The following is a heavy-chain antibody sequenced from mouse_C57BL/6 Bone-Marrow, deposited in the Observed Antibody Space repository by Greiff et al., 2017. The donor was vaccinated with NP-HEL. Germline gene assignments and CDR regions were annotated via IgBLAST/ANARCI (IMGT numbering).Heavy chain of an antibody. V-gene: IGHV5-4*01. D-gene: IGHD2-4*01. CDR2: ISDGGSYT. Sequence: EVQVVESGGGLVKPGGSLKLSCAASGFTFSSYAMSWVRQTPEKRLEWVATISDGGSYTYYPDNVKGRFTISRDNAKNNMYLQMSHLKSEDTAMYYCERDTLYYDYDVDYAMDYGGQGTSVPVSS. CDR3: ERDTLYYDYDVDYAMDY. J-gene: IGHJ4*01. CDR1: GFTFSSYA.